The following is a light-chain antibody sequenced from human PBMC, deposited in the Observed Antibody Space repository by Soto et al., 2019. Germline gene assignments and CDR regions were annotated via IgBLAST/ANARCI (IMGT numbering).Light chain of an antibody. J-gene: IGKJ4*01. CDR2: GAS. V-gene: IGKV3D-20*02. CDR1: QSVDSSY. Sequence: ETVLTQSAGTLSLSPGERATLSCRASQSVDSSYLAWYHQRPGQAPRLLIYGASSRATGIPDRFSGSGSGTDFTLTISSLEPEDFAVYYCQQRSNWPLTFGGRTKVDIK. CDR3: QQRSNWPLT.